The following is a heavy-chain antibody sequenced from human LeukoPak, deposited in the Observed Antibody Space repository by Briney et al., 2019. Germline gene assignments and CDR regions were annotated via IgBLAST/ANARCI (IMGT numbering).Heavy chain of an antibody. CDR1: GDSISSDDYY. J-gene: IGHJ4*02. Sequence: SQTLSLTCTVSGDSISSDDYYWSWIRQPAGKGLEWIGRFSASGNSNYNPSLKSRLTISVDRSKNQFSLKLSSVTAADTAVYYCARVGYSGNRAVDYWGQGTLVTVSS. D-gene: IGHD1-26*01. V-gene: IGHV4-61*02. CDR3: ARVGYSGNRAVDY. CDR2: FSASGNS.